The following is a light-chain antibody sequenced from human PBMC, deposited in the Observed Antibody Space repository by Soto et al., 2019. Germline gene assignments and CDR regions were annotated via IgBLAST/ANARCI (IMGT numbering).Light chain of an antibody. Sequence: QSVLTQSSSASASLGSSVSLTCTLSSGHSSYIIAWHQQQPGKAPRYLMKLEGSGSYNKGSGVPDRFSGSSSGADRYLTISNLQFKDEADYYCETWDSNTYVFGTGTKLTVL. V-gene: IGLV4-60*02. CDR2: LEGSGSY. J-gene: IGLJ1*01. CDR3: ETWDSNTYV. CDR1: SGHSSYI.